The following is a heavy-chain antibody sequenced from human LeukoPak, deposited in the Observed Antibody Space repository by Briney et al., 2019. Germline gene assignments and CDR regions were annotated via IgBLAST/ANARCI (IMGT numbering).Heavy chain of an antibody. CDR3: ARAADSSGYKLDY. D-gene: IGHD3-22*01. Sequence: SETLSLTCTVSGGSISSGGYYWSWIRQHPGKGLEWIGYIYYSGSTYYNPSLKSRVTISVDTSKNQFSLKLSSVTAADTAVYYCARAADSSGYKLDYWGQGTLVTVSS. J-gene: IGHJ4*02. V-gene: IGHV4-31*03. CDR1: GGSISSGGYY. CDR2: IYYSGST.